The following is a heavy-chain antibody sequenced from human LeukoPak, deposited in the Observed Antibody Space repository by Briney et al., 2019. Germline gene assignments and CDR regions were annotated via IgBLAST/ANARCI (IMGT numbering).Heavy chain of an antibody. J-gene: IGHJ4*02. D-gene: IGHD2-2*01. CDR3: ARAGCSSTSCFAYFDY. V-gene: IGHV3-20*04. CDR2: INWNGGST. CDR1: GFTFDDYG. Sequence: GGSLRLSCAASGFTFDDYGMSWVRQAPGKGLNWVSGINWNGGSTGYADSVKGRFTISRDNAKNSLYLQMNSLRAEDTALYYCARAGCSSTSCFAYFDYWGQGTLVTVSS.